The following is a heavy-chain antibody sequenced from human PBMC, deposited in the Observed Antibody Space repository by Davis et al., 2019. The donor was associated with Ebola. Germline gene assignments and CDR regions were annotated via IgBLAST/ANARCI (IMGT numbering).Heavy chain of an antibody. J-gene: IGHJ4*02. CDR3: ARDKSRFGPGTIGLGYFDY. CDR1: GGSISSGDYY. CDR2: IYYSGST. D-gene: IGHD3/OR15-3a*01. Sequence: PSETLSLTCTVSGGSISSGDYYWSWIRQPPGKGLEWIGYIYYSGSTYYNPSLKSRVTISVDTSKNQFSLKLSSVTAADTAVYYCARDKSRFGPGTIGLGYFDYWGQGTLVTVSS. V-gene: IGHV4-30-4*01.